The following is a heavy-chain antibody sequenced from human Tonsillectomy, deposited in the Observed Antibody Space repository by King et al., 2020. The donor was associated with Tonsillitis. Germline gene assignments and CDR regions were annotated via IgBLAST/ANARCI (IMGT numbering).Heavy chain of an antibody. CDR3: AKGVAVVPAAMLDY. Sequence: VQLVESGGVVVQPGGSLRLSCAASGFTFDDYTMHWVRQAPGKGLEWVSLTSWDGGSKYYADSVKGRSTISRDNSKNSLYLQMNSLRTEDTALYYCAKGVAVVPAAMLDYWGQGTLVTVSS. CDR1: GFTFDDYT. CDR2: TSWDGGSK. D-gene: IGHD2-2*01. J-gene: IGHJ4*02. V-gene: IGHV3-43*01.